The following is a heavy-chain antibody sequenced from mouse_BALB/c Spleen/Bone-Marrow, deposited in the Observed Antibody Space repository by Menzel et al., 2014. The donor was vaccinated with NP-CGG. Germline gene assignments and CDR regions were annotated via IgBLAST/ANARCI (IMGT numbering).Heavy chain of an antibody. Sequence: DVQLQESGAELVKPGASVKLSCTASGFNIKDTYMHWVKQRPEQGLEWIGRIDPANGNTKYDPKFQGKATITADTSSNTAYLQLSSRTSEGTAVYYCATMITDWYFDVWGAGTTVTVSS. V-gene: IGHV14-3*02. CDR3: ATMITDWYFDV. J-gene: IGHJ1*01. CDR1: GFNIKDTY. D-gene: IGHD2-4*01. CDR2: IDPANGNT.